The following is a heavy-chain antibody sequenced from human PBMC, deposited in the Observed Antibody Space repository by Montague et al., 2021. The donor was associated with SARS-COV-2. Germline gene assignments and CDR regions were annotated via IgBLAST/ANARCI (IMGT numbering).Heavy chain of an antibody. CDR3: ARKTSRGLTIFGVVTASYCLDY. V-gene: IGHV4-39*01. D-gene: IGHD3-3*01. CDR2: IYYSGST. Sequence: SETLSLTCTVSGGSISRSSYFWGWIRQPPGKGLEWIGSIYYSGSTYYNPSLKSRVTISVDTSKNQFSLKLSSVTAADTAVFYCARKTSRGLTIFGVVTASYCLDYWGQGTLGTVSS. J-gene: IGHJ4*02. CDR1: GGSISRSSYF.